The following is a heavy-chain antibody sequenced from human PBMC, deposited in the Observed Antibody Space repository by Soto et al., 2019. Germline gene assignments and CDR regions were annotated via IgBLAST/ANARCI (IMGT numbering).Heavy chain of an antibody. CDR3: ARDRRYSSSSSNNYYYYGMDV. CDR2: IIPIFGTA. CDR1: GGTFSSYA. V-gene: IGHV1-69*01. Sequence: QVQLVQSGAEVKKPGSSVKVSCKASGGTFSSYAISWVRQAPGQGLEWMGGIIPIFGTANYAQKFQGRVTITADESTSTAYMELSSLRSEDTAVYYCARDRRYSSSSSNNYYYYGMDVWGQGTTVTVSS. D-gene: IGHD6-13*01. J-gene: IGHJ6*02.